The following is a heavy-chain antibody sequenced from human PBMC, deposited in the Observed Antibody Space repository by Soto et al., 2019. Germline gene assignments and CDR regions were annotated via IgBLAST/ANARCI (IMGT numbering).Heavy chain of an antibody. CDR3: ARDRATFNYYYYCGIDV. J-gene: IGHJ6*02. V-gene: IGHV3-33*01. CDR2: IWYDGSNK. Sequence: PVGSLRLSCAASGFTFSSYGMHWVCQARGKGLEWVAVIWYDGSNKYYADSVKGRFTISRENSKNKLYLQMNSLRAEDTAVYYCARDRATFNYYYYCGIDVWGQGTTVTVSS. D-gene: IGHD3-16*01. CDR1: GFTFSSYG.